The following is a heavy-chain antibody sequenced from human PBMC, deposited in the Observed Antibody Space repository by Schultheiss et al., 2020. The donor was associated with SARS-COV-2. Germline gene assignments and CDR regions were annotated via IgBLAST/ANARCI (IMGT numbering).Heavy chain of an antibody. CDR2: IWYDGSNK. J-gene: IGHJ4*02. CDR1: GFTFSSYG. Sequence: SLKISCAASGFTFSSYGMHWVRQAPGKGLEWVAVIWYDGSNKYYADSVKGRFTISRDNSKNTLYLQMNSLRAEDTAVYYCARTYGSGSYYNDYIDYWGQGTLVTVSS. CDR3: ARTYGSGSYYNDYIDY. D-gene: IGHD3-10*01. V-gene: IGHV3-33*01.